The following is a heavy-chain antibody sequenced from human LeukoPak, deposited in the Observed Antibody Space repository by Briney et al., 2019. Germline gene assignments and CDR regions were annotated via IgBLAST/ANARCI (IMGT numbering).Heavy chain of an antibody. CDR2: IYYSGST. CDR1: GGSISSSSYY. Sequence: KPSETLSLTCTVSGGSISSSSYYWGWIRQPPGKGLEWIGSIYYSGSTNYNPSLKSRVTISVDTSKNQFSLKLSSVTAADTAVYYCAREPYYEILTGHFDYWGQGTLVTVSS. V-gene: IGHV4-39*07. D-gene: IGHD3-9*01. J-gene: IGHJ4*02. CDR3: AREPYYEILTGHFDY.